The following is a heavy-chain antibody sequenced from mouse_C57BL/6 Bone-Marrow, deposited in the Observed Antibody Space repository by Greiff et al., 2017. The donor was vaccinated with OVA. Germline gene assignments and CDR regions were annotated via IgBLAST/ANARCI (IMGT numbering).Heavy chain of an antibody. CDR3: ARPYGSSYGFAY. J-gene: IGHJ3*01. D-gene: IGHD1-1*01. Sequence: VQLKESGPGLVQPSQSLSITCTVSGFSLTSYGVHWVRQSPGKGLEWLGVIWSGGSTDYNAAFISRLSISKDNSKSQVFFKMNSLQADDTAIYYCARPYGSSYGFAYWGQGTLVTVSA. V-gene: IGHV2-2*01. CDR2: IWSGGST. CDR1: GFSLTSYG.